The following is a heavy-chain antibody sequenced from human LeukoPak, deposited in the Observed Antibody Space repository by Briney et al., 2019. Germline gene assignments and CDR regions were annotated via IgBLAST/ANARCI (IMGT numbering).Heavy chain of an antibody. CDR1: GGSISSGGYH. CDR2: IYYSGST. J-gene: IGHJ1*01. D-gene: IGHD1-26*01. Sequence: PSETLSLTCTVSGGSISSGGYHWSWIRQHPGKGLEWIGYIYYSGSTYYNPSLKSRVTISVDTSKNQFSLKLSSVTAADTAVYYCARGSGSYGGEYFQHWGQGTLVTVSS. V-gene: IGHV4-31*03. CDR3: ARGSGSYGGEYFQH.